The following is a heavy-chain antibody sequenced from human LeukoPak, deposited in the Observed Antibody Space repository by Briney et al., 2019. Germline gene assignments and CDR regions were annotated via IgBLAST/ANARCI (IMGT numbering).Heavy chain of an antibody. CDR3: AKVESLAARIYYYDMDV. V-gene: IGHV3-23*01. CDR2: ISGSGGST. Sequence: PGGSLRLSCAASGFTFSSYAMSWVRQAPGKGLEWVSAISGSGGSTYYADSVKGRFTISRDNSKNTLYLQMNSLRAEDTAVYYCAKVESLAARIYYYDMDVWGKGTTVTVSS. D-gene: IGHD6-6*01. J-gene: IGHJ6*03. CDR1: GFTFSSYA.